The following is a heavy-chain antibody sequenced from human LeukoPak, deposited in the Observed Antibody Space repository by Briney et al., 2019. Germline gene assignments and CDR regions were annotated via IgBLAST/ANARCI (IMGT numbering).Heavy chain of an antibody. CDR3: AKDYYALLWFGEFNRKYYFDY. J-gene: IGHJ4*02. CDR1: GFTFSSYA. V-gene: IGHV3-30*04. CDR2: ISYDGSNK. D-gene: IGHD3-10*01. Sequence: PGRSLRLSCAASGFTFSSYAMHWVRQAPGKGLEWVAVISYDGSNKYYADSVKGRFTISRDNSKNTLYLQMNSLRAEDTAVYYCAKDYYALLWFGEFNRKYYFDYWGQGTLVTVSS.